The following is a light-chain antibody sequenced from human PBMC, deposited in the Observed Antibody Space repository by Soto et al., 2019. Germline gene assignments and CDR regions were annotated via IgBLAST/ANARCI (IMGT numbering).Light chain of an antibody. Sequence: DIHMTQSPSSLSASVGYIFTITCRASQSISGWLAWYKQRPGVAPRLLIYEASTLQSGVPSRFSGSGYGTVFTLTISNLKPDDYATYYCQQYDVHSTFGHGTKVDIK. V-gene: IGKV1-5*03. CDR2: EAS. J-gene: IGKJ1*01. CDR1: QSISGW. CDR3: QQYDVHST.